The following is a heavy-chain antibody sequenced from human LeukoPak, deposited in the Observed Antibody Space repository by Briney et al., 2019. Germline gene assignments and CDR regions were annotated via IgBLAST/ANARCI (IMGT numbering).Heavy chain of an antibody. J-gene: IGHJ4*02. CDR1: GGSFSGYY. D-gene: IGHD3-10*01. CDR2: INHSGST. Sequence: PSETLSLTCAVCGGSFSGYYWSWIRQPPGKGLEWIGEINHSGSTNYNPSLKSRVTISVDTSKNQFSLKLSSVTAADTAVYYCARASYYYGSGSYLNWGQGTLVTVSS. V-gene: IGHV4-34*01. CDR3: ARASYYYGSGSYLN.